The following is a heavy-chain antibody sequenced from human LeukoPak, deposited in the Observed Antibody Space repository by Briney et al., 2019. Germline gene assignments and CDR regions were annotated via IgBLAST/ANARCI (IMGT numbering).Heavy chain of an antibody. Sequence: SETLSLTCAVYGGSFSGYYWSWIRQSPGKGLEWIGEMNHSGSSNHNPSLKSRVTISVDTSKNQFSLKLRSVTAADTAVYYCARAPSGLVEPPTRGDYFDYWGQGTLVTVSS. V-gene: IGHV4-34*01. CDR2: MNHSGSS. CDR1: GGSFSGYY. J-gene: IGHJ4*02. D-gene: IGHD2-2*01. CDR3: ARAPSGLVEPPTRGDYFDY.